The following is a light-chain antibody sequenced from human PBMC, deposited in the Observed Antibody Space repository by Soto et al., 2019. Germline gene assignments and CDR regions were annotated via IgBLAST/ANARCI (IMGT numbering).Light chain of an antibody. CDR2: AAS. J-gene: IGKJ1*01. CDR3: QQSYSTPPWT. V-gene: IGKV1-39*01. CDR1: QSISSY. Sequence: DIQMTQSPSSLSASVGDRVTITCRASQSISSYLNWYQQKPGKAPKLLIYAASSLQRGVPSSFSGSGSGTDFTLTISSLQPEDFATYYCQQSYSTPPWTFGQGTKVEIK.